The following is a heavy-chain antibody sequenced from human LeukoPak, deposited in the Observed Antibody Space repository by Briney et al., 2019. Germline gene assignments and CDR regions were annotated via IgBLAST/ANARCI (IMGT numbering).Heavy chain of an antibody. CDR2: ISSSGSTI. CDR1: GFTFRSYE. V-gene: IGHV3-48*03. D-gene: IGHD6-19*01. CDR3: ARREGGWSYFDY. J-gene: IGHJ4*02. Sequence: PGGSLRLSCTASGFTFRSYEMNWVRQAPGKGLEWVSSISSSGSTIYYADSVKGRFIISRDNAKSSLYLQMNSLRAEDTAVYYCARREGGWSYFDYWGQGTLVTVSS.